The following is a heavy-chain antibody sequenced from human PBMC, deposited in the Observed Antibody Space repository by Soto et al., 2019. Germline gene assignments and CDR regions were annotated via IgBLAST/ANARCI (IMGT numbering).Heavy chain of an antibody. J-gene: IGHJ5*02. CDR3: ARGFDIVVVPANNWFDP. D-gene: IGHD2-2*01. Sequence: TGGSLRLSCAASGFTFSSYEMNWVRQAPGKGLEWVSYISSSGSTIYYADSVKGRFTISRDNAKNSLYLQMNSLRAEDTAVYYCARGFDIVVVPANNWFDPWGQGTLVTAPQ. CDR1: GFTFSSYE. V-gene: IGHV3-48*03. CDR2: ISSSGSTI.